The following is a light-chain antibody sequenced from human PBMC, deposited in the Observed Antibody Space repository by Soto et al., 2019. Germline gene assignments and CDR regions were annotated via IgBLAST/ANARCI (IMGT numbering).Light chain of an antibody. CDR1: QSISSW. CDR2: KAY. V-gene: IGKV1-5*03. J-gene: IGKJ2*01. Sequence: DIQMTQSPSTLSASVGDRVTITCRASQSISSWLAWYQQKPGKAPKLLIYKAYSLESGVPSRFSGSGSGTEFTLTITSLQPDDFATYYCQQYNSYSTFGQGNKLEIQ. CDR3: QQYNSYST.